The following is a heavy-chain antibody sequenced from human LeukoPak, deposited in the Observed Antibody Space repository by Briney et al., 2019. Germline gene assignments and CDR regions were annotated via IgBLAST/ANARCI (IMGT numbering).Heavy chain of an antibody. CDR3: ARGDKSDSGSYILFDS. V-gene: IGHV4-34*01. J-gene: IGHJ4*02. D-gene: IGHD1-26*01. CDR2: INHSGST. Sequence: PSETLSLTCAVYGGSFSGYYWSWIRQPPGKGLEWIGEINHSGSTNYNPSLKSRVTISIDTFKKQFSLKMNSVTAADTAVYYCARGDKSDSGSYILFDSWGQGTLVTVSS. CDR1: GGSFSGYY.